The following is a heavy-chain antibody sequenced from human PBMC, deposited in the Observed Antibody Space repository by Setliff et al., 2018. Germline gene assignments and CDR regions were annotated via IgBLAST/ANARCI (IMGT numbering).Heavy chain of an antibody. CDR3: ARGYYNFLSGYYTPYYFDY. CDR1: GFTFSNYA. V-gene: IGHV3-23*01. CDR2: ISGSGGST. J-gene: IGHJ4*02. Sequence: PGGSLRLSCAASGFTFSNYAMSWVRQAPGKGLEWVSAISGSGGSTYYADSVKGRFTISRDNSKNTLYLQMNNLRAEDTAVYFCARGYYNFLSGYYTPYYFDYWGQGTLVTVSS. D-gene: IGHD3-3*01.